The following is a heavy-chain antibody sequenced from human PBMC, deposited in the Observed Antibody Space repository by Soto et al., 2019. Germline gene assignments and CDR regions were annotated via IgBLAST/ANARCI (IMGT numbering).Heavy chain of an antibody. CDR2: IYPDDSDT. Sequence: PGESLKISCKGSGYSFTSYWIGWVRQMPGKGLEWMGIIYPDDSDTRYSPSFQGRFTISRDNSKNTLYLQMNSLRAEDTAVYYCAANRGYNYYYGMDVWXQGTTVTVSS. V-gene: IGHV5-51*01. CDR1: GYSFTSYW. CDR3: AANRGYNYYYGMDV. D-gene: IGHD3-22*01. J-gene: IGHJ6*02.